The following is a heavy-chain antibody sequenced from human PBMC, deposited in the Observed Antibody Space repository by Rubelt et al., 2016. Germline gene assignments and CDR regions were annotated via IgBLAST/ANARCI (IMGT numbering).Heavy chain of an antibody. D-gene: IGHD3-16*01. CDR2: ITWDGATT. CDR3: TNESDPNGYYAMDV. J-gene: IGHJ6*02. V-gene: IGHV3-43*01. Sequence: VSFITWDGATTYYADSVKGRFTISSDKRKNSLYLQMDSLRSEDTALYYCTNESDPNGYYAMDVWGPGTTVTVSS.